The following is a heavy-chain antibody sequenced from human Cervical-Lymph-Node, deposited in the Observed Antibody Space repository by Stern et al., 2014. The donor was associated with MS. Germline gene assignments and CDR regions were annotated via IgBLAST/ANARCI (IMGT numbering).Heavy chain of an antibody. CDR1: GFTFSSYA. D-gene: IGHD3-9*01. J-gene: IGHJ4*02. CDR2: SNGGGDST. Sequence: EVQLEESGGGLVQPGGSLRLSCAASGFTFSSYAMSWVRQAPGKGLEWVSASNGGGDSTYYADSVKGRVTISRDNSKNTLYVQMNSLRTEDTAVYYCARGPILTGYDYWGQGTLVTVSS. V-gene: IGHV3-23*04. CDR3: ARGPILTGYDY.